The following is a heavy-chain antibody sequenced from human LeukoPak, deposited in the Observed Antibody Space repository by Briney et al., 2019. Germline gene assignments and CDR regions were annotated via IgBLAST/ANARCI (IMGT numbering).Heavy chain of an antibody. J-gene: IGHJ2*01. D-gene: IGHD3-3*01. CDR2: IKHSGST. CDR3: ARGILGKGYFDL. CDR1: GGSFGDYY. V-gene: IGHV4-34*01. Sequence: SETLSLTCAVYGGSFGDYYWSWIRQTPGEGLQWIGGIKHSGSTDYNPSLKSRVTMSVDTSKNQFSLKLTSVTAADTALYYCARGILGKGYFDLWGRDTLVTVSS.